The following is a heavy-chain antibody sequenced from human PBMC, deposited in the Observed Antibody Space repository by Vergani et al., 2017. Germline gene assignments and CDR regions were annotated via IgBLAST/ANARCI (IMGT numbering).Heavy chain of an antibody. D-gene: IGHD3-9*01. CDR2: IYYSGST. CDR3: ARGSYDIVTGYRIDYYYYYGMDV. J-gene: IGHJ6*02. CDR1: GGSIRSSSYY. Sequence: QLQLQESGPGLVKPSETLSLTCTVSGGSIRSSSYYWGWIRQPPGKGLEWIGSIYYSGSTYYNPSLKSRVTISVDTSKNQFSLKLSAVTAADTAVYYCARGSYDIVTGYRIDYYYYYGMDVWGQGTTVTVSS. V-gene: IGHV4-39*01.